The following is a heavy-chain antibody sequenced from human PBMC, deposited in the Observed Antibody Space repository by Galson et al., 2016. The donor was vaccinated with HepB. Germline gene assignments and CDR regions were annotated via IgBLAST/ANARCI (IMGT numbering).Heavy chain of an antibody. D-gene: IGHD6-6*01. CDR3: ARNEYSSSLAYHYGMDV. CDR1: GYTFTNYG. V-gene: IGHV1-18*04. CDR2: ISPYEGNT. Sequence: SVKVSCKASGYTFTNYGITWVRQAPGQGLEWMGWISPYEGNTHYAQKFQGRVFMTTDTSTSSAYMELRSLRSDDTAVYYCARNEYSSSLAYHYGMDVWGQGTTVTVSS. J-gene: IGHJ6*02.